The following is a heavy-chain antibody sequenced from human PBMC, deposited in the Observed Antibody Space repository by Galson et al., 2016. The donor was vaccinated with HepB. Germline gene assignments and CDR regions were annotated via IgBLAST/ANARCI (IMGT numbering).Heavy chain of an antibody. J-gene: IGHJ4*02. CDR3: AKDVQAFLVVAASDC. Sequence: SLRLSCAASGFTFSNYAMSWVRQAPGKGLEWVSAISATTDTTYYTDSVKGRFTTSRDNSKNTLYLPMNSLRAEDTAVYFCAKDVQAFLVVAASDCWGQGTLVTVSS. CDR1: GFTFSNYA. CDR2: ISATTDTT. D-gene: IGHD2-15*01. V-gene: IGHV3-23*01.